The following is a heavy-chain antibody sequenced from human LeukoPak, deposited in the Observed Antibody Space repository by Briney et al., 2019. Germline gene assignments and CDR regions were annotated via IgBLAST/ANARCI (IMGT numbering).Heavy chain of an antibody. CDR1: GFTVSGNS. J-gene: IGHJ3*02. CDR3: ARRDIVVVPAAIIGAFDI. CDR2: IYSGGNT. D-gene: IGHD2-2*02. Sequence: GGSLRLSCTVSGFTVSGNSMSWVRQAPGKGLEWVSFIYSGGNTHYSDSVKGRFTISRDNAKNSLYLQMNSLRAEDTALYYCARRDIVVVPAAIIGAFDIWGQGTMVTVSS. V-gene: IGHV3-53*01.